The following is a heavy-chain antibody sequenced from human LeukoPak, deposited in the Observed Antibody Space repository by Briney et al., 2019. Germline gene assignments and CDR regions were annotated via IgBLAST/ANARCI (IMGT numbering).Heavy chain of an antibody. Sequence: PGGSLRLSCAASGFTFSNYDMHWVRQPTGKGLEWVSAIGPTGDTYYSGSVKGRFTISRENAKNSLSLQVNSLRAGDTAVYYCARGRATNAYYFDYWGQGTLVTVSS. V-gene: IGHV3-13*01. CDR3: ARGRATNAYYFDY. J-gene: IGHJ4*02. CDR1: GFTFSNYD. CDR2: IGPTGDT. D-gene: IGHD1/OR15-1a*01.